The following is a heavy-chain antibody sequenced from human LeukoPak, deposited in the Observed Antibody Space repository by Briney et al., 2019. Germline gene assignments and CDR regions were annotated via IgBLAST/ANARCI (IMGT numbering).Heavy chain of an antibody. Sequence: VASVKVSCKASGGTFSSYAISWVRQAPGQGLEWMGGIIPIFGTANYAQKFQGRVTMTRDTSTSTVYMELSSLRSEDTAVYYCARAGSSWYEFAYQYFQHWGQGTLVTVSS. CDR3: ARAGSSWYEFAYQYFQH. V-gene: IGHV1-69*05. D-gene: IGHD6-13*01. J-gene: IGHJ1*01. CDR1: GGTFSSYA. CDR2: IIPIFGTA.